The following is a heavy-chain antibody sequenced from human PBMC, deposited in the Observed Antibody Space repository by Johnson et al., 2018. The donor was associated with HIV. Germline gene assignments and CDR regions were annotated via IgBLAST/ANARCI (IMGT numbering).Heavy chain of an antibody. J-gene: IGHJ3*01. CDR3: VNWAYYYGSGYAFDV. D-gene: IGHD3-10*01. CDR2: IAASGDST. V-gene: IGHV3-23*04. CDR1: GFVFSDSH. Sequence: VQLVESGGDLVKPGGSLRVSCVAAGFVFSDSHMNWVRQAPGKGLEWVSLIAASGDSTYYADSVRGRFTISRDNSKNTLYLQMNSLRAEDTAVYYCVNWAYYYGSGYAFDVWGQGTMVTVSS.